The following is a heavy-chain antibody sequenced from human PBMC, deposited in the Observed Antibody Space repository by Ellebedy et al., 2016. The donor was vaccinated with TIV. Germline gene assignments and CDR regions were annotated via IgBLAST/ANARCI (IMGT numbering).Heavy chain of an antibody. Sequence: GGSLRLSXIASGFDFKNFAMNWVRETPGKGLEWVSGISGFGDRTYYADSVKGRFTISRDNSRDTLYLQMNSLDVDDTAVYYCAKDRGSGTYENWFNPWGQGALVTVSP. CDR3: AKDRGSGTYENWFNP. V-gene: IGHV3-23*01. CDR1: GFDFKNFA. D-gene: IGHD1-26*01. J-gene: IGHJ5*02. CDR2: ISGFGDRT.